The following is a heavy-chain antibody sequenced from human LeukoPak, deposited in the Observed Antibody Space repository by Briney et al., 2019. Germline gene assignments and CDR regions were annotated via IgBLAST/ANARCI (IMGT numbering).Heavy chain of an antibody. V-gene: IGHV1-2*06. D-gene: IGHD2-21*02. CDR1: GYTFTGYY. CDR3: ARDHCGGDCPFDY. CDR2: INPNSGGT. J-gene: IGHJ4*02. Sequence: ASVKVSCKASGYTFTGYYMHWVRQAPGQGLEWMGRINPNSGGTNYAQKFQGRVTMTRDTSISTAYMELSRLRPDDTAVYYCARDHCGGDCPFDYWGQGTLVTVSS.